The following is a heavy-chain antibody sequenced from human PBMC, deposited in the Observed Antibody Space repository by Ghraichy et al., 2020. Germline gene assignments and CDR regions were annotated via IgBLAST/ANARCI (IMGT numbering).Heavy chain of an antibody. CDR1: GFIFSTYF. CDR3: ATATRGRTPNSW. D-gene: IGHD2-2*01. CDR2: INADGSHM. V-gene: IGHV3-7*01. Sequence: GESLNISCAASGFIFSTYFMTWVRQAPGKGLEWVANINADGSHMYYVDSVRGRFTISRDNAENSLYLQMNSLRAEDTAVYYCATATRGRTPNSWWGQGTLVTVAS. J-gene: IGHJ4*02.